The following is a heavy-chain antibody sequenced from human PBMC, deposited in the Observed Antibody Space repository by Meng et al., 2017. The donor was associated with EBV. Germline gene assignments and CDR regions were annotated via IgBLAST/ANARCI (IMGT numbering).Heavy chain of an antibody. CDR2: FLPRLGAP. Sequence: QGQLGRAGAGVKKPGSSVKVSCKTSGGPFRYYAISWVRQAPGQGLEWLGGFLPRLGAPNYAQKFHGRVKITADESTSTHYMDLSSLRSEDTAIYYCASESGRGYTPDYWGQGTLVTVSS. D-gene: IGHD3-10*01. CDR1: GGPFRYYA. CDR3: ASESGRGYTPDY. V-gene: IGHV1-69*01. J-gene: IGHJ4*02.